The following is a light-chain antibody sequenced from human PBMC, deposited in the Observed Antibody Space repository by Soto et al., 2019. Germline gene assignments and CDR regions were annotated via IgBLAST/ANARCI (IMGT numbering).Light chain of an antibody. V-gene: IGLV2-14*01. Sequence: HSALTQPASVSGSPGQSITISCTGTSSDVGGYNYVSWYQQHPGKAPKLMIYDVSNRPSGVSNRFSGSKSGNTASLTISGLQAEDEADYYCNSYTSSSFWVFGGGTKLTVL. CDR2: DVS. J-gene: IGLJ3*02. CDR1: SSDVGGYNY. CDR3: NSYTSSSFWV.